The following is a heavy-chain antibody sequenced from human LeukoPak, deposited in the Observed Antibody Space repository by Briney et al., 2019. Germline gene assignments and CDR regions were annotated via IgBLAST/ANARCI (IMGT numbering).Heavy chain of an antibody. CDR1: GGTFSSYA. CDR3: ARAMSTFGGVRNYFDS. J-gene: IGHJ4*02. Sequence: GASVTVSCKASGGTFSSYAISWVRQAPGQGLEWMGGVIPIFGTANYAQKFQGRVTITADESTSTAYMELSSLRSEDTAVYYCARAMSTFGGVRNYFDSWGQGSLVTVSS. D-gene: IGHD3-16*01. CDR2: VIPIFGTA. V-gene: IGHV1-69*01.